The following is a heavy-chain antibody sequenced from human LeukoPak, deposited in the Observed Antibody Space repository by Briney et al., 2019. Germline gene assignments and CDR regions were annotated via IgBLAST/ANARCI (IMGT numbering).Heavy chain of an antibody. D-gene: IGHD6-13*01. J-gene: IGHJ5*02. CDR3: ARVKYRSSWYEGDWFDP. Sequence: SETLSLTCTVSGGSISSYYWSWIRQPPGKGLEWIGYIYYSGSINYNPSLKSRVTISVDTSKNQFSLKLSSVTAADTAVYYCARVKYRSSWYEGDWFDPWGQGTLVTVSS. CDR2: IYYSGSI. V-gene: IGHV4-59*12. CDR1: GGSISSYY.